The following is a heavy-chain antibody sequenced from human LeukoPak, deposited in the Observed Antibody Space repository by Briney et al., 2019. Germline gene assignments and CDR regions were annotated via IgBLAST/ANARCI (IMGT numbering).Heavy chain of an antibody. CDR2: VTREGTTT. CDR3: ARDSDWILFDY. CDR1: GFTFNTYS. J-gene: IGHJ4*02. V-gene: IGHV3-74*03. D-gene: IGHD2-2*03. Sequence: GGSLRLSCAASGFTFNTYSMHWVRQAPGKGLVWVARVTREGTTTAYADSVKGRFIISRDNSKNTLYLQMNNLRAEDTAVYYCARDSDWILFDYWGQGTPVTVSS.